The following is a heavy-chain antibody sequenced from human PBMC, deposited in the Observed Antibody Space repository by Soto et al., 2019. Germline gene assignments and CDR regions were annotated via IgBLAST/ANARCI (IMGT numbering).Heavy chain of an antibody. Sequence: PGGSLRLSCAASGFTFSSYEMNWVRQAPGKGLEWVSYISSSGSTIYYADSVKGRFTISRDNAKNSPYLQMNSLRAEDTAVYYCARVEAAAGYYYYGMDVWGQGTTVTVSS. D-gene: IGHD6-13*01. CDR1: GFTFSSYE. V-gene: IGHV3-48*03. CDR3: ARVEAAAGYYYYGMDV. CDR2: ISSSGSTI. J-gene: IGHJ6*02.